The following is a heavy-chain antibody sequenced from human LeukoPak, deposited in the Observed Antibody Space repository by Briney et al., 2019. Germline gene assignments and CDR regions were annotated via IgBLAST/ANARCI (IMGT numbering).Heavy chain of an antibody. CDR2: IIPIFGTA. Sequence: SVKVSCKASGGTFSSYAISWVRQAPGQGLEWMGGIIPIFGTANYAQKFQGRVTITADESTSTAYMELSSLRSEDTAVYYCTRDPLNGYSYGLFDYWGQGTLVTVSS. D-gene: IGHD5-18*01. CDR3: TRDPLNGYSYGLFDY. CDR1: GGTFSSYA. V-gene: IGHV1-69*01. J-gene: IGHJ4*02.